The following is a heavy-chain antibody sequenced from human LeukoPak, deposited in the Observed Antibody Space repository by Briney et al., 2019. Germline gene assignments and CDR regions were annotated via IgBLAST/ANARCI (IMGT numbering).Heavy chain of an antibody. CDR3: ARDLEASRDGYYYYGMDV. D-gene: IGHD2-2*01. Sequence: ASVKVSCKASGYTFTSYGISWVRQAPGQGLEWMGWICAYNGNTNYAQKLQGRVTMTTDTSTSTAYMELRSLRSDDTAVYYCARDLEASRDGYYYYGMDVWGQGTTVTVSS. J-gene: IGHJ6*02. CDR2: ICAYNGNT. CDR1: GYTFTSYG. V-gene: IGHV1-18*01.